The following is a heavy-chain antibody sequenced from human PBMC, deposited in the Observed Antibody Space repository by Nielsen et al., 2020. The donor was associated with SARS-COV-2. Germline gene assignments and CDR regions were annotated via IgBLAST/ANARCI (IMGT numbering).Heavy chain of an antibody. J-gene: IGHJ4*02. Sequence: SVKVSCKASGGTFSSYAISWVRQAPGQGLEWMGGIIPFFPTTNYAEKFQGRVTITADKSTSTAYMELSSLRSEDTAVYYCAREGSIAAAGRGLDYWGQGTLVTVSS. CDR1: GGTFSSYA. V-gene: IGHV1-69*06. D-gene: IGHD6-13*01. CDR2: IIPFFPTT. CDR3: AREGSIAAAGRGLDY.